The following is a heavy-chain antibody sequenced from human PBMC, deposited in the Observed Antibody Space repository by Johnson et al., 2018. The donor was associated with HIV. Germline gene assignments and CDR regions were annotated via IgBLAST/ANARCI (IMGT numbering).Heavy chain of an antibody. D-gene: IGHD5-24*01. CDR3: AKDAQAGPIRRYGYNGASAFDI. CDR2: ISGSGGST. CDR1: GFTFSDHY. V-gene: IGHV3-23*04. J-gene: IGHJ3*02. Sequence: VQLVESGGGLVKSGVSLRLSCAASGFTFSDHYMDWVRQAPGKGLEWVSAISGSGGSTYYADSVKGRFTISRDNSKNTLYLQMNSLRAEDTAVYYCAKDAQAGPIRRYGYNGASAFDIWGQGTMVTVSS.